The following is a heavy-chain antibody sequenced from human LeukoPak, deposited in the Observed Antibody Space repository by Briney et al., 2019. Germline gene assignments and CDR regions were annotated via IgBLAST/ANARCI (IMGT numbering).Heavy chain of an antibody. J-gene: IGHJ6*02. V-gene: IGHV1-18*01. CDR2: ISAYNGDT. Sequence: ASVKVSCKASGYSFSSYGISWVRQAPGQGLEWMGWISAYNGDTNYAQKVQGRVTMTTDRSTSTAYMEMRSLRSDDTAVYYCARDRGSSTTRYGMDVWGQGTTVTVSS. CDR3: ARDRGSSTTRYGMDV. CDR1: GYSFSSYG. D-gene: IGHD2-2*01.